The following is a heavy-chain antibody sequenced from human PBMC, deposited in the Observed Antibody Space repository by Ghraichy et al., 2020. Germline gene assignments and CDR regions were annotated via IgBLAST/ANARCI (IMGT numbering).Heavy chain of an antibody. J-gene: IGHJ4*02. CDR1: GLTFSTYA. Sequence: GGSLRLSCAASGLTFSTYAMSWVRQAPGKGLEWVSGISGSGGNTFYADSVKGRFTISRDNSKNTLYLQMNNLRGDDTALYYCAKRLVGTGFDYWGQGTLVTVSS. D-gene: IGHD2-21*02. CDR2: ISGSGGNT. V-gene: IGHV3-23*01. CDR3: AKRLVGTGFDY.